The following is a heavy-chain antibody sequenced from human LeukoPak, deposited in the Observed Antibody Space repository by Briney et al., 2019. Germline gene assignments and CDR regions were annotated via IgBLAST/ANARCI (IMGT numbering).Heavy chain of an antibody. D-gene: IGHD1-26*01. J-gene: IGHJ3*02. CDR3: ARDHLREGATGASEI. V-gene: IGHV3-7*05. CDR1: GLTFSSYW. Sequence: GGSLRLSCVASGLTFSSYWMSWVRQAPGKGLEWVANIKQDGGEKNYVDSVKGRFTISRDNAKNSLYLQMNSLRVEDTAVYYCARDHLREGATGASEIWGQGTMVTVSS. CDR2: IKQDGGEK.